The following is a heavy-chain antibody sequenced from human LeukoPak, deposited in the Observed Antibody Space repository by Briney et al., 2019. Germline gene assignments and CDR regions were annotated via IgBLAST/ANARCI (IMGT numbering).Heavy chain of an antibody. J-gene: IGHJ4*02. V-gene: IGHV1-8*01. Sequence: ASAKVSSKAAGYTFITYDIHRVRHATGEGLEWMGWMNTNSGNTGYAQRLQGRVTMTRNTSISTAYMDLSSLRSEDTAVYYCTRGRRLRIGFEFDFWGQGTLVTVSS. CDR1: GYTFITYD. CDR2: MNTNSGNT. D-gene: IGHD6-25*01. CDR3: TRGRRLRIGFEFDF.